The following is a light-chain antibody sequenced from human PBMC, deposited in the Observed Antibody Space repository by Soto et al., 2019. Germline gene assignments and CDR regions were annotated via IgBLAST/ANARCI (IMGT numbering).Light chain of an antibody. Sequence: IKMTQSPSSLSASVGDRVTITCQASQDVSNYLNWYQQKLGKAPKLLIYDASNLETGVPSRFSGSGSGTHFSFTISSLQPEDFATYYCQQYSNLITFGQGTRLEIK. J-gene: IGKJ5*01. CDR1: QDVSNY. CDR3: QQYSNLIT. CDR2: DAS. V-gene: IGKV1-33*01.